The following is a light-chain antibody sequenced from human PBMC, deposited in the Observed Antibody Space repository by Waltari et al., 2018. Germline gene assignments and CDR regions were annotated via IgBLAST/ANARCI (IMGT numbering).Light chain of an antibody. V-gene: IGKV4-1*01. CDR1: QSLLYNSNNKNY. J-gene: IGKJ2*01. CDR2: WAP. CDR3: QQYYTAPYT. Sequence: DIVMTQSPDSLAVSLGAKATLNCKSNQSLLYNSNNKNYLAWYQQKPGQPLKLFFYWAPSRESGVPDRFSGSGSGTDFTLTIGSLQAEDVAVYYCQQYYTAPYTFGQGTKLEIK.